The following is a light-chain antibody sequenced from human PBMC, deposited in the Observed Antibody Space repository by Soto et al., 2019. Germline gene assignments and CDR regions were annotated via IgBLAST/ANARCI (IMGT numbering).Light chain of an antibody. Sequence: QSVLTQPPSVSGAPGQRVTISCTGSSSNIGGGYDVHWYQQLPRKAPKVLIYVNSNRPSGVPDRFSGSKSGTSASLAIPGLQAEDEADYYCQSYDTSLSGWVFGGGTKLTVL. CDR1: SSNIGGGYD. CDR3: QSYDTSLSGWV. CDR2: VNS. J-gene: IGLJ3*02. V-gene: IGLV1-40*01.